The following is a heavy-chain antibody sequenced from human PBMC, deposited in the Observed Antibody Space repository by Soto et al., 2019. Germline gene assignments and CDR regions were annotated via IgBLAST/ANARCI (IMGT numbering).Heavy chain of an antibody. J-gene: IGHJ4*02. CDR2: ISGSGGVT. D-gene: IGHD1-26*01. CDR1: GFIFGNYG. CDR3: ARVYSGSYSDY. Sequence: PGGSLRLSCAASGFIFGNYGISWVRQAPGKGLEWVSGISGSGGVTFYADSVKGRFTISRDNSKNTLYLQMNSLRVEDTAVYYCARVYSGSYSDYWGQGTLVTVSS. V-gene: IGHV3-23*01.